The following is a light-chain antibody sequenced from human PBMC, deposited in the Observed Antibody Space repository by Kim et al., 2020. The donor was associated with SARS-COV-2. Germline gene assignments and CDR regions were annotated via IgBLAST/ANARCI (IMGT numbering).Light chain of an antibody. V-gene: IGLV1-47*02. CDR1: SSNIGSNY. CDR3: AAWDDSLSGYV. J-gene: IGLJ1*01. CDR2: SNN. Sequence: ELTQPPSASGTPGQRVTISCSGSSSNIGSNYVYWYQQLPGTAPKLLIYSNNQRPSGVRDRFSGSKSGTSASLAISGLRSEDEADYYCAAWDDSLSGYVFGTGTKVTVL.